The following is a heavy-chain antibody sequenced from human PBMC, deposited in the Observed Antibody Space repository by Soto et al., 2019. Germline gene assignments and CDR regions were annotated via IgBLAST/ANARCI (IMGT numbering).Heavy chain of an antibody. D-gene: IGHD6-19*01. V-gene: IGHV3-33*01. Sequence: QVQLVESGGGVVQPGRSLRLSCAASGFTFISYAMHWVRQAPGKGLEWVAVIWNDGSKKYYADSVKGRFTISRDNSENTRYRQMNSLRAEDTAVYYCARDGSGWYGDYWGQGTLVTVSS. CDR2: IWNDGSKK. CDR3: ARDGSGWYGDY. J-gene: IGHJ4*02. CDR1: GFTFISYA.